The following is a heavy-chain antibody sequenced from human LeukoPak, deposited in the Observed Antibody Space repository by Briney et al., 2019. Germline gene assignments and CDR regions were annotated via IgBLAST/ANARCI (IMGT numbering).Heavy chain of an antibody. J-gene: IGHJ3*02. D-gene: IGHD3-10*01. CDR2: ISGGGGST. V-gene: IGHV3-23*01. CDR1: GFTFSSYA. Sequence: GGSLRLSCAASGFTFSSYAMSWVRQAPGKGLEWVSAISGGGGSTYYADSVKGRFTISRDNSKNTLYLQMNSLRAEDTAVYYCAKDRPLGSGSYYNGRDAFDIWGQGTMVTVSS. CDR3: AKDRPLGSGSYYNGRDAFDI.